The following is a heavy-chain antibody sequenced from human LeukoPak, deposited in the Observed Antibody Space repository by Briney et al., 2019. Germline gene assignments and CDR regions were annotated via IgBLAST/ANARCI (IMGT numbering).Heavy chain of an antibody. CDR3: ARSRALRYFDL. D-gene: IGHD3-9*01. CDR1: GFTFSDYY. Sequence: GGSLRLSCAASGFTFSDYYMSWVRQAPGKGLEWLAYISNIGYSMYYADSVKDRSTISRDNGQRSVDLQLNSLTADDTAVYYCARSRALRYFDLWGQGSLVTVSS. J-gene: IGHJ4*02. V-gene: IGHV3-11*01. CDR2: ISNIGYSM.